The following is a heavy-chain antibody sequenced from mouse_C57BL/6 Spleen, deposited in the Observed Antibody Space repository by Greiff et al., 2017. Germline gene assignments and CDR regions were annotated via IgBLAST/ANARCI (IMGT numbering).Heavy chain of an antibody. Sequence: VQLQQSGTELVKPGASVKLSCKASGYTFTSYWMHWVKQRPGQGLEWIGNINPSNGGTNYNEKFKSKATLTVDKSSSTAYMQLSSLTSEDSAVYYCASDYGSSYGAMDYWGQGTSVTVAS. V-gene: IGHV1-53*01. CDR1: GYTFTSYW. J-gene: IGHJ4*01. CDR2: INPSNGGT. CDR3: ASDYGSSYGAMDY. D-gene: IGHD1-1*01.